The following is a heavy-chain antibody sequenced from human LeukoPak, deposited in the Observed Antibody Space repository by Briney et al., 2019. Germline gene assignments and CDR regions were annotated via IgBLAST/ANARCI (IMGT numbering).Heavy chain of an antibody. CDR1: GGTFSSYA. CDR3: AREKPGGYFDY. Sequence: ASVKVSCKASGGTFSSYAISWVRQAPGQGLEWMGGIIPIFGTANYAQKFQGRVTITADESTSTAYMELSSLRSENTAVYYCAREKPGGYFDYWGQGTLVTVSS. D-gene: IGHD1-26*01. V-gene: IGHV1-69*13. CDR2: IIPIFGTA. J-gene: IGHJ4*02.